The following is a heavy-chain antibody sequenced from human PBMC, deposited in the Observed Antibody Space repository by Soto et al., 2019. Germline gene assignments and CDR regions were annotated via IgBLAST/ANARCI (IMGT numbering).Heavy chain of an antibody. CDR2: ISAYNGNT. J-gene: IGHJ4*02. V-gene: IGHV1-18*01. D-gene: IGHD3-3*01. CDR3: ARARGLRFLEWTPGY. CDR1: GYTFTSYG. Sequence: ASVKVSCKASGYTFTSYGISWVRQAPGQGLEWMGWISAYNGNTNYAQKLQGRVTMTTDTSTSTAYMELRSLRSDDTAVYYCARARGLRFLEWTPGYWGQGTLVTVS.